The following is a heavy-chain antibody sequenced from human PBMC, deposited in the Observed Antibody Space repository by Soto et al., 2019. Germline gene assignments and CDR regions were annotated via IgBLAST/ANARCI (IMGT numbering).Heavy chain of an antibody. D-gene: IGHD6-6*01. CDR2: IYYSGNT. CDR1: GDSISTADYY. J-gene: IGHJ4*02. V-gene: IGHV4-30-4*01. CDR3: ARGIYSTSSFFDS. Sequence: SETLSLTCTVSGDSISTADYYWDWIRQPPWKGLEWIGYIYYSGNTYYIPSLKSRVTISVDTSKNQISLKLNSVTAADTAVYYCARGIYSTSSFFDSWGQGXLVTVYS.